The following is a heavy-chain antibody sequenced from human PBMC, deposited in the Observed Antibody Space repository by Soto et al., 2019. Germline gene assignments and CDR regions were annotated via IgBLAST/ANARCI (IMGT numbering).Heavy chain of an antibody. J-gene: IGHJ4*02. D-gene: IGHD6-6*01. CDR2: INHSGST. V-gene: IGHV4-34*01. CDR3: ARRTGSSTYYFDY. Sequence: PSETLSLTCAVYGGSFSGYYWSWIRQPPGKGLEWIGEINHSGSTNYNPSLKSRVTISVDTSKNQFSLKLSSVTAADTAVYYCARRTGSSTYYFDYWGQGALVTVS. CDR1: GGSFSGYY.